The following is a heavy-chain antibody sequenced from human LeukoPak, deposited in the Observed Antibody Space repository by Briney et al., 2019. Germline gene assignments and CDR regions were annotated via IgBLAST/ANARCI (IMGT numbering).Heavy chain of an antibody. CDR1: GYTFTSYG. D-gene: IGHD3-10*01. CDR3: ARVTMVRGVIITEDYYYYMDV. J-gene: IGHJ6*03. V-gene: IGHV1-18*01. Sequence: ASVKVSCKASGYTFTSYGISWVRQAPGQGLEWMGWISAYSGNTNYAQKLQGRVTMTTDTSTSTAYMELRSLRSDDTAVYYCARVTMVRGVIITEDYYYYMDVWGKGTTVTISS. CDR2: ISAYSGNT.